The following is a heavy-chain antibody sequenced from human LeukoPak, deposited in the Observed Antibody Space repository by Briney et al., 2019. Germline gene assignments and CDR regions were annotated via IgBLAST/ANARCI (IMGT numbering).Heavy chain of an antibody. J-gene: IGHJ6*03. D-gene: IGHD5-12*01. Sequence: SETLSLTCTVSGGSISSYYWSWVRQPPGKGLEWIGYIYYSGSTNYNPSLKSRVTISVDTSKNQFSLKLSSVTAADTAAYYCATDIVATTRNYYYYYMDVWGKGTTVTVSS. CDR2: IYYSGST. CDR1: GGSISSYY. V-gene: IGHV4-59*01. CDR3: ATDIVATTRNYYYYYMDV.